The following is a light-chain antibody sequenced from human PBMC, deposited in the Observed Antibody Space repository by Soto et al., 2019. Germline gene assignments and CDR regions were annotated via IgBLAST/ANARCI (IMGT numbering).Light chain of an antibody. CDR1: ESVRNNS. V-gene: IGKV3-20*01. CDR2: GAS. J-gene: IGKJ2*01. CDR3: DHYGYGADT. Sequence: LILTQSPGPLSLSPGERATLSCRASESVRNNSLAWYQQRPGQAPRLLIFGASSRATGIPDRFTGTGSGADFKRTISRLEPDDDAVYFWDHYGYGADTCGQGTKLEIK.